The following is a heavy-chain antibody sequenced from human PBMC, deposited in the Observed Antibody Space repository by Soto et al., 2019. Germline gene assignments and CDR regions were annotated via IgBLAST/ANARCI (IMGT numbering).Heavy chain of an antibody. CDR1: GFSCNIFA. Sequence: EVKLLESGGRLVQPGGSLRLSCAASGFSCNIFAMNWVRQAPGKGLEWVSGISGGGGSTYYADSVKGRFTISRDNSNNTLYLQMNSLRAEDTAVYYCAKDPTSYDSSAQFDSWGQGTLVTVSS. J-gene: IGHJ4*02. CDR3: AKDPTSYDSSAQFDS. D-gene: IGHD3-22*01. CDR2: ISGGGGST. V-gene: IGHV3-23*01.